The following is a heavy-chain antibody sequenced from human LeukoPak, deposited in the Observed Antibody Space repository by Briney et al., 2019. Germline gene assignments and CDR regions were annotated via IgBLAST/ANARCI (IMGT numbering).Heavy chain of an antibody. V-gene: IGHV3-30-3*01. Sequence: PGGSLRLSCAASGFTFSSYAMHWVRQAPGKGLEWVAVISYDGSNKYYADSVKGRFTISRDNSKNTLYLQMNSLRAEDTAVYYCARAVPPGVRYFDWLLGYYYGIDVWGQGTTVTVSS. D-gene: IGHD3-9*01. J-gene: IGHJ6*02. CDR3: ARAVPPGVRYFDWLLGYYYGIDV. CDR2: ISYDGSNK. CDR1: GFTFSSYA.